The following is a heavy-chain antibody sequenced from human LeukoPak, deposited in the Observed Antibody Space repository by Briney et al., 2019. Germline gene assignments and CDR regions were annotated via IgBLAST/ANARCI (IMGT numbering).Heavy chain of an antibody. J-gene: IGHJ6*02. V-gene: IGHV3-30*07. CDR3: AKDVGGDSSGWYGDYYYGMDV. D-gene: IGHD6-19*01. Sequence: GGSLRLSCAASGFTLSSYAMHWVRQAPGKGLEWVAVISYDGSNKYYADSVKGRFTISRDNSKNTLYLQMNSLRAEDTAVYYCAKDVGGDSSGWYGDYYYGMDVWGQGTTVTVSS. CDR1: GFTLSSYA. CDR2: ISYDGSNK.